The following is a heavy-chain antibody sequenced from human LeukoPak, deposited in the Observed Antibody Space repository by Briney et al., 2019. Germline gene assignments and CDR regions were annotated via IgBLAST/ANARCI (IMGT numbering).Heavy chain of an antibody. D-gene: IGHD5-18*01. V-gene: IGHV3-7*01. CDR3: ATSRDAPMET. Sequence: GGSLRLSCAASGFTSGFTFSNYWMSRGRQAPGRGLEWVANIKEDGSAEFYVDSVKGRFTISRDNAKNSLYLQMNSLRAEDTAVYYCATSRDAPMETGGQGTLVTVSS. CDR2: IKEDGSAE. J-gene: IGHJ4*02. CDR1: GFTFSNYW.